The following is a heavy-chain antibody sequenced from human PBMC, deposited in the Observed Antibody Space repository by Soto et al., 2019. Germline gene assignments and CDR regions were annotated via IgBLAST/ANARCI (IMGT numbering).Heavy chain of an antibody. CDR2: ISAYNGNT. J-gene: IGHJ5*02. V-gene: IGHV1-18*01. Sequence: QVQLVQSGAEVKKPGASVKVSCKASGYTFTSYGISWVRQAPGQGLEWMGWISAYNGNTNYAQKLQGRVTMTTDTSTSTAYMELRSLRSDDTAVYYCARVPPIRNMVPPNWFDPWGQGTLVTVSS. CDR1: GYTFTSYG. D-gene: IGHD3-10*01. CDR3: ARVPPIRNMVPPNWFDP.